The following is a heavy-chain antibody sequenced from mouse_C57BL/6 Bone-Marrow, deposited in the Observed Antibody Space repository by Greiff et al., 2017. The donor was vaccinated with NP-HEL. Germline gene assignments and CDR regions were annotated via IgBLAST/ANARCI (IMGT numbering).Heavy chain of an antibody. Sequence: QVQLQQSGPGLVQPSQRLSITCTVSGFSLTSYGVHWVRQSPGKGLEWLGVIWSGGSTDYNAAFISRLSISKDNSKSQVFFKMNSLQADDTAIYYCASRGGYDVGYFDVWGTGTTVTVSS. CDR2: IWSGGST. D-gene: IGHD2-2*01. CDR1: GFSLTSYG. V-gene: IGHV2-2*01. J-gene: IGHJ1*03. CDR3: ASRGGYDVGYFDV.